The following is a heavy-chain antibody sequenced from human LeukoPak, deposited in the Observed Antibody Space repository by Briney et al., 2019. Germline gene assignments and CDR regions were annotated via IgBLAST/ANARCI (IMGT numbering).Heavy chain of an antibody. J-gene: IGHJ4*02. V-gene: IGHV4-59*11. D-gene: IGHD2-2*01. CDR2: IYSSGTT. CDR1: GGSMNNHY. Sequence: SETLSLTCTVSGGSMNNHYWTWIRQPPGKGLELIGHIYSSGTTAYTPSLKSRVTMSIDTSKNQFSLNVFSVTAADSAVYYCARFNSGCSEASCYVHYWSQGTLVTVSS. CDR3: ARFNSGCSEASCYVHY.